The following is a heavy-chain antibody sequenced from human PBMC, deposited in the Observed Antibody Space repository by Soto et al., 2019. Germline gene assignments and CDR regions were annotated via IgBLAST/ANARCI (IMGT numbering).Heavy chain of an antibody. CDR1: GGSFSGYY. CDR2: INRSGST. Sequence: ASETLSLTCAVYGGSFSGYYWSWIRQPPGKGLEWIGEINRSGSTNYNPSLKSRVTISVDTSKNQFSLKLSSVTAADTAVYYCARDRSDYYDSSGYYYYYYGMDVWGQGTTVTVSS. D-gene: IGHD3-22*01. V-gene: IGHV4-34*01. CDR3: ARDRSDYYDSSGYYYYYYGMDV. J-gene: IGHJ6*02.